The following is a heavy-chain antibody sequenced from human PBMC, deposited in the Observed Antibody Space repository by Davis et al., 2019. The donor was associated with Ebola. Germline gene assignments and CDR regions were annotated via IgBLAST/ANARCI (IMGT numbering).Heavy chain of an antibody. D-gene: IGHD3-10*01. V-gene: IGHV4-59*01. Sequence: MPSETLSLTCTVSGGSINSYYWSWTRQPPGKGLEWIGYAYSSGSTNYNPSLKSRVTISVDTSKNQFSLKLSSVTAADTAVYYCARAKREYNWFDPWGQGTLVTVSS. J-gene: IGHJ5*02. CDR3: ARAKREYNWFDP. CDR1: GGSINSYY. CDR2: AYSSGST.